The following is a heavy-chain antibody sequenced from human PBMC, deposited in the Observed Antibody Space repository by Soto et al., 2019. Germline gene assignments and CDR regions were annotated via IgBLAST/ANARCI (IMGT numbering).Heavy chain of an antibody. J-gene: IGHJ5*02. D-gene: IGHD3-10*01. CDR2: IYYSGST. CDR1: GGSINNFY. V-gene: IGHV4-59*04. CDR3: ARLTWAPHNLFDP. Sequence: SETLSLTCTVSGGSINNFYWIWIRQPPGKGLEWIGCIYYSGSTYYDPSLKSRVTISVDTSKNQFSLKLSSVTAADTAVYYCARLTWAPHNLFDPLGQGTLVTGSS.